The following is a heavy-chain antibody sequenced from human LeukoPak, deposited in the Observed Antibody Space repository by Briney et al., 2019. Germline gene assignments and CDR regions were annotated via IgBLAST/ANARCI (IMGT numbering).Heavy chain of an antibody. CDR2: INLNGGGT. CDR3: ARVFGDYANYFDY. J-gene: IGHJ4*02. Sequence: ASVKVSCKASGYTFTGYDLHWVRQAPGQGLEWMGRINLNGGGTNYAQKFQGRVTMTRDTSISTANMELSRLRSDDTAVYYCARVFGDYANYFDYWGQGTLVTVSS. D-gene: IGHD4-17*01. V-gene: IGHV1-2*06. CDR1: GYTFTGYD.